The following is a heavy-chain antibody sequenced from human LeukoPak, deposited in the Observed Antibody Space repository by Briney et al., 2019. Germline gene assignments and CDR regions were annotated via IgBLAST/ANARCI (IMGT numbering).Heavy chain of an antibody. CDR1: GFTFSSYS. Sequence: GSLRLSCAASGFTFSSYSMNWVRQAPGKGLEWVSSISSSSSYIYYADSVKGRFTISRDNAKNSLYLQMNSLRAEDTAVYYCARGPDLTGYYYFDYWGQGTLVTVSS. V-gene: IGHV3-21*04. CDR2: ISSSSSYI. D-gene: IGHD3-9*01. J-gene: IGHJ4*02. CDR3: ARGPDLTGYYYFDY.